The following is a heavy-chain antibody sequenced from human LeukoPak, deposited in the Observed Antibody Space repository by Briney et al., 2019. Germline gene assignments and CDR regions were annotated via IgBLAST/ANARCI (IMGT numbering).Heavy chain of an antibody. CDR2: INHSGST. CDR1: GGSFSGYY. J-gene: IGHJ6*02. D-gene: IGHD3-10*01. CDR3: ARNRQVLRYYGSGSYFHYYGMDV. V-gene: IGHV4-34*01. Sequence: PSETLSLTCAVYGGSFSGYYWSWLRQPPGKGLEWLGEINHSGSTNYNPSLKSRVTISVDTSKNQFSLKLSSVTAADTAVYYCARNRQVLRYYGSGSYFHYYGMDVWGQGTTVTVSS.